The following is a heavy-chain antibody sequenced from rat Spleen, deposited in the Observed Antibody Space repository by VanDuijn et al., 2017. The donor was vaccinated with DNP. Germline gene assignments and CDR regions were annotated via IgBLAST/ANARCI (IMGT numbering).Heavy chain of an antibody. D-gene: IGHD5-1*01. Sequence: EVQVVESGGGLVQPGRSLKLSCAASGFTFSDYAMAWVRQAPTKGLAWVASISTGRGTTYYRDSVKGRFTISRDNAKSTLYLQMDSLRSEDTATYYCTTDRTGGYFDFWGPGTMVTVSS. J-gene: IGHJ1*01. CDR3: TTDRTGGYFDF. V-gene: IGHV5S23*01. CDR1: GFTFSDYA. CDR2: ISTGRGTT.